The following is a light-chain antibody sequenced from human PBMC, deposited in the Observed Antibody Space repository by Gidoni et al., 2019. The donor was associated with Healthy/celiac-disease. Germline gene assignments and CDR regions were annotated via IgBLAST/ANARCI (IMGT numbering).Light chain of an antibody. Sequence: DIQMTESPSTLSASVGDRVPIPCRASQSISRWLAWYQEKPGKAPKLLIYDAYSFESGVPSRFSGSGSGTEFTLTISILQPDDFATYYFQPYNSYWTFGQGTKVEIK. J-gene: IGKJ1*01. CDR1: QSISRW. CDR2: DAY. CDR3: QPYNSYWT. V-gene: IGKV1-5*01.